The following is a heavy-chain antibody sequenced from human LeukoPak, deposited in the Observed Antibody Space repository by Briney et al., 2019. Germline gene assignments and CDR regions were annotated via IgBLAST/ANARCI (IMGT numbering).Heavy chain of an antibody. CDR3: AKGHWYGIAAAAYFDY. J-gene: IGHJ4*02. D-gene: IGHD6-13*01. Sequence: PGGSLRLSCAASGFTFSSYAMSWVRQAPGKGLEWVPAINGSGGSTYYADSVKGRFTISRDNSKNTLYLQMNSLRAEDTAVYYCAKGHWYGIAAAAYFDYWGQGTLVTVSS. CDR2: INGSGGST. CDR1: GFTFSSYA. V-gene: IGHV3-23*01.